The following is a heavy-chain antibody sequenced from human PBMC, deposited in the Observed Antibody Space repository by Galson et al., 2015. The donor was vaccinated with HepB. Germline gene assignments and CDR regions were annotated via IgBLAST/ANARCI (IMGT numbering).Heavy chain of an antibody. J-gene: IGHJ4*02. V-gene: IGHV3-23*01. CDR2: ISGGVGST. D-gene: IGHD2-2*01. Sequence: SLRLSCAASGFTFSTYAMSWVRQAPGKGLEWVSGISGGVGSTFSYAESVKGRFTISRQNSENTLFLQMNSLRAEDTAIYYCAKDHRFCTTTSCNQFDSWGQGTLVTVSS. CDR1: GFTFSTYA. CDR3: AKDHRFCTTTSCNQFDS.